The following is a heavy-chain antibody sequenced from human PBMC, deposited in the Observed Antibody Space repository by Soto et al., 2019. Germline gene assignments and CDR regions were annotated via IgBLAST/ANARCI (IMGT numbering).Heavy chain of an antibody. Sequence: GGSLRLSCTTSGFTFENYAINWVRQAPGKGLERVGLVRNQTYGGTPEYAVSIKGRFTISRDDSNDIASLQMNRLYTEDSGVYYCTRAESPDTAYFSDYWGQGTLVTVSS. D-gene: IGHD3-3*01. V-gene: IGHV3-49*04. CDR1: GFTFENYA. CDR2: VRNQTYGGTP. J-gene: IGHJ4*02. CDR3: TRAESPDTAYFSDY.